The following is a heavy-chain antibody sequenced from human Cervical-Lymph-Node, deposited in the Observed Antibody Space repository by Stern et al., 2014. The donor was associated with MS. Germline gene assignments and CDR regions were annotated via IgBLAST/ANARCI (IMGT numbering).Heavy chain of an antibody. J-gene: IGHJ6*02. CDR2: ISTNNGDT. CDR3: ARDDYGTYYGLDV. V-gene: IGHV1-18*01. Sequence: QVQLVESGAEVKKPGASVKVSYTASGYIFTTYGMSWVRQAPGQGLEWMGWISTNNGDTSFAQKLQGRVAMTTDTSTSTAYMELRNLRSDDTAVYYCARDDYGTYYGLDVWGLGTPVTVSS. D-gene: IGHD4/OR15-4a*01. CDR1: GYIFTTYG.